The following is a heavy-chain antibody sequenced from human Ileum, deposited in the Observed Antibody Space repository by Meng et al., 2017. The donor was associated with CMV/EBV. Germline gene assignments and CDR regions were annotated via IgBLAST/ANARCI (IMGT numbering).Heavy chain of an antibody. CDR3: ASDFSGSAPSGFDY. D-gene: IGHD3-10*01. CDR1: GYTFTNYY. Sequence: QVQLVQSGAEVKKPGASVKVSCKASGYTFTNYYMHWVRQAPGQGLEWMGIIHPSGGSTSYAQKFQGRVTMTRDTSTTTVYMEPSSLRSEDTAVYYCASDFSGSAPSGFDYWGQGTLVTVSS. J-gene: IGHJ4*02. CDR2: IHPSGGST. V-gene: IGHV1-46*01.